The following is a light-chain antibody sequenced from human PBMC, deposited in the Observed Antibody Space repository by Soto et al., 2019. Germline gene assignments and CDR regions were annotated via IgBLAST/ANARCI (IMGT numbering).Light chain of an antibody. V-gene: IGKV3-20*01. CDR3: QQYAESPLT. J-gene: IGKJ4*01. CDR1: ESIRNTF. Sequence: EIVLTQSPDTLSLSPGERATLSCRASESIRNTFLAWYQQKPGQAPRLLIYGASSRAIGIPDRFSGSGSGTYYTLTISRLEPGDFAQYYCQQYAESPLTFGGGTKVEIK. CDR2: GAS.